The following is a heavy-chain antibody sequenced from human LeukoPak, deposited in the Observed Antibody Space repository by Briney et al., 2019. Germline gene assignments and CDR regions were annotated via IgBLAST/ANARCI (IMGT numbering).Heavy chain of an antibody. Sequence: GGSLRLSCAASGFTFSSYWMSWVRQAPGKGLEWVANIKQDGSEKYYVDSVKGRFTISRDNAKNSLYLQMNSLRAEDTALYYCAKGVSGNSWYGAFDIWGQGTMVTVSS. CDR3: AKGVSGNSWYGAFDI. CDR2: IKQDGSEK. V-gene: IGHV3-7*03. CDR1: GFTFSSYW. J-gene: IGHJ3*02. D-gene: IGHD6-13*01.